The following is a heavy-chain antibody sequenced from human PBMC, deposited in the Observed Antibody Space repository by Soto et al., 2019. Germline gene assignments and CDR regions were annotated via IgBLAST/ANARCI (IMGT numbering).Heavy chain of an antibody. CDR3: ARDPRCCGGGSCHSGGILWYSWFDP. CDR2: SNPSGGRT. Sequence: QVQLVQSGAEVKKPGASVKVSCKASGYAFIGYYMHWVRQAPGQGLEWMGISNPSGGRTAYPQKFQDRVTMTSDTSTRTVYMELSSLRSEDTAVYYCARDPRCCGGGSCHSGGILWYSWFDPWGQGTLVTVSS. V-gene: IGHV1-46*01. J-gene: IGHJ5*02. D-gene: IGHD2-15*01. CDR1: GYAFIGYY.